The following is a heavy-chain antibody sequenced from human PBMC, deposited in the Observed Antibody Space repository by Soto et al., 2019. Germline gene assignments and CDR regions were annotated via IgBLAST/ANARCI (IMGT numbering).Heavy chain of an antibody. D-gene: IGHD5-18*01. CDR1: GFTFSSYG. J-gene: IGHJ6*02. V-gene: IGHV3-33*01. CDR3: ARGPADTAMVVYYYYGMDV. Sequence: GGSLRLSCAASGFTFSSYGMHWVRQAPGKGLEWVAVIWYDGSNKYYADSVKGRFTISRDNSKNTLYLQMNSLRAEDTAVYYCARGPADTAMVVYYYYGMDVWGQGTTDTVSS. CDR2: IWYDGSNK.